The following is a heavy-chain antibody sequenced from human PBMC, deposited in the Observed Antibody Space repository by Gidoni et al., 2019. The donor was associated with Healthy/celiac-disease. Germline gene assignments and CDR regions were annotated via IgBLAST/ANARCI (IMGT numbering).Heavy chain of an antibody. CDR1: GCSISSYY. Sequence: QVQLQASGPGLVKPSETLSLTCTVSGCSISSYYWSWIRQPPGKGLEWIGYIYYSGSTNYNPSLKSRVTISVDTSKNQFSLKLSSVTAADTAVYYCARAPFGVYYYGRDVWGQGTTVTVSS. J-gene: IGHJ6*02. CDR2: IYYSGST. CDR3: ARAPFGVYYYGRDV. V-gene: IGHV4-59*01. D-gene: IGHD3-3*01.